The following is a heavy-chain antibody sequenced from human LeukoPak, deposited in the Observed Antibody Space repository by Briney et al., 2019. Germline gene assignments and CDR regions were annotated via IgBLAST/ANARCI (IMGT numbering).Heavy chain of an antibody. J-gene: IGHJ4*02. CDR2: IYYSGST. CDR1: GGSISSYY. V-gene: IGHV4-59*01. Sequence: PSETLSLTCTVSGGSISSYYWSWIRQPPGEGLEWIGYIYYSGSTNYNPSLKSRVTISVDTSKNQFSLKLSSVTAADTAVYYCARGGKRSSSWYDYWGQGTLVTVSS. D-gene: IGHD6-13*01. CDR3: ARGGKRSSSWYDY.